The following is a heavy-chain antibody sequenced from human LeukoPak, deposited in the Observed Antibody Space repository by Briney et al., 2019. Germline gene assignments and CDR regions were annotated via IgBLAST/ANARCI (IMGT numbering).Heavy chain of an antibody. J-gene: IGHJ4*02. CDR2: INWNGGST. Sequence: GGSLSLSCAASGFTFDDYGMSWVRQAPGKGLEWVSGINWNGGSTGYADSVKGRFTISRDNAKNSLYLQMNSLRAEDTALYYCARVYYDSSGYGGFDYWGQGTLVTVSS. D-gene: IGHD3-22*01. CDR3: ARVYYDSSGYGGFDY. V-gene: IGHV3-20*04. CDR1: GFTFDDYG.